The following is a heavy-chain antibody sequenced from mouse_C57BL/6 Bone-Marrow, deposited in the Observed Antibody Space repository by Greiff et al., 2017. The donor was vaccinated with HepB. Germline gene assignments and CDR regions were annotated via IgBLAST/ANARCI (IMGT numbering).Heavy chain of an antibody. CDR1: GFTFSSYA. CDR2: ISDGGSYT. Sequence: EVKLVESGGGLVKPGGSLKLSCAASGFTFSSYAMSWVRQTPEKRLEWVATISDGGSYTYYPDNVKGRFTISRDNAKNNLYLQMSHLKSEDTAMYYCAKTNGGLDYGGQGTTLTVSS. V-gene: IGHV5-4*03. J-gene: IGHJ2*01. CDR3: AKTNGGLDY.